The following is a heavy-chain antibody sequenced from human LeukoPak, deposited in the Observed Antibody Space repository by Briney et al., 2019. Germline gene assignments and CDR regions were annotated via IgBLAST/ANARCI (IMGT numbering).Heavy chain of an antibody. Sequence: LRLSCASSGLTFSTYCMHWVRQAPGKGLEWVAVIWQDENNIIYAESVKGRFTNSRDNSKSTMYLKMNSLRAEDTAVYYCARAGYNSGWYEYWGQGTLVTVSS. CDR1: GLTFSTYC. V-gene: IGHV3-33*01. D-gene: IGHD6-19*01. CDR2: IWQDENNI. J-gene: IGHJ4*02. CDR3: ARAGYNSGWYEY.